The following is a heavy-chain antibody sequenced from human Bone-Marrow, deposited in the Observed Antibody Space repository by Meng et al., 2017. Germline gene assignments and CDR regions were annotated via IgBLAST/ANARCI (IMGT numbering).Heavy chain of an antibody. CDR1: GYTFAAYC. Sequence: HPELSEPEVTKPEPSGKLSFKPSGYTFAAYCIHWLRQSPGQGLEWMGRIDPNNDHTQYAQNFQGRVTMTSDTSISTVYMELNGLRSDDTAVYYCARDEDISAAGKLFGDYWGQGTLVTVSS. J-gene: IGHJ4*02. D-gene: IGHD6-13*01. CDR2: IDPNNDHT. CDR3: ARDEDISAAGKLFGDY. V-gene: IGHV1-2*06.